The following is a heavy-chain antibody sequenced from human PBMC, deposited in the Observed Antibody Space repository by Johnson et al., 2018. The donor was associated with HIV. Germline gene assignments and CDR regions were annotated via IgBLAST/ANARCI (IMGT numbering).Heavy chain of an antibody. CDR3: TTDDVADGTAPDAFDI. CDR2: IKSKTDGGTT. J-gene: IGHJ3*02. CDR1: GFTFSNAW. V-gene: IGHV3-15*01. D-gene: IGHD6-13*01. Sequence: GGLVKPGGSLRLSCAASGFTFSNAWMSWVRQAPGKGLEWVGRIKSKTDGGTTDYAAPVKGRFTIPRDDSKNTLYRQMNSLKTEDPAVYYCTTDDVADGTAPDAFDIWGQGPMVTVSS.